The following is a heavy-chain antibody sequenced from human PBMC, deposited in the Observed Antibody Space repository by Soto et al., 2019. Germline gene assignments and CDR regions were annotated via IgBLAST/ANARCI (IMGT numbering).Heavy chain of an antibody. D-gene: IGHD2-21*01. CDR3: AYTDLLSVIKFDS. J-gene: IGHJ4*02. CDR2: IYWDGDG. CDR1: GFSLNTSGVC. Sequence: QITLKESGPTLVKPTQTLTLTCTFPGFSLNTSGVCVCWIRQPPVKALECLALIYWDGDGAYSPYMKSRLTITKHTSKKQVLLTMTYMDPVDTATYYCAYTDLLSVIKFDSWGQGTLVTVSS. V-gene: IGHV2-5*02.